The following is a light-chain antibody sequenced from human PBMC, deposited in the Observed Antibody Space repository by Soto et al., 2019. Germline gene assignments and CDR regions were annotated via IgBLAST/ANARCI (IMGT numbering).Light chain of an antibody. V-gene: IGLV2-14*02. J-gene: IGLJ3*02. CDR1: SSDVGAYDL. CDR3: SSYTNNQRL. Sequence: QSVLTQPASVSGSPGQSITISCIGTSSDVGAYDLVSWYQQHPGTAPRLIIYEVNNRPSGVSYRFSGSKSGNTASLTISGLQAEDEADYYCSSYTNNQRLFGGGTKLTVL. CDR2: EVN.